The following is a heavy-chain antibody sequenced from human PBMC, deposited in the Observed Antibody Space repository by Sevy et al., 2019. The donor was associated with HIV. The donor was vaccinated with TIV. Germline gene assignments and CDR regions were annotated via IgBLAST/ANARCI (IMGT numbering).Heavy chain of an antibody. V-gene: IGHV4-31*03. J-gene: IGHJ4*02. CDR1: GGSISSGGYY. Sequence: SETLSLTCTVSGGSISSGGYYRSWIRQHPGKGLEWIGYIYYSGSTYYNPSLKSRVTISVDTSKNQFSLKLSSVTAADTAVYYCARVDTAMVEYFDYWGQGTLVTVSS. D-gene: IGHD5-18*01. CDR3: ARVDTAMVEYFDY. CDR2: IYYSGST.